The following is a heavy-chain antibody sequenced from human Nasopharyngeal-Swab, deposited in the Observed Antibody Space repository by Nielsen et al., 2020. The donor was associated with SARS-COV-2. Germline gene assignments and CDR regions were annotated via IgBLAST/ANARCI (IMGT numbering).Heavy chain of an antibody. Sequence: ETLSLTCTVSGGSISSYYWSWIRQPPGKGLKWIGYIFYSGSTNYNPSLKSRVTISVDTSKNQFSLKLSSVTAADTAVYYCARSPGRRLESIAARPWHYYYGMDVWGQGTTVTVSS. CDR3: ARSPGRRLESIAARPWHYYYGMDV. J-gene: IGHJ6*02. V-gene: IGHV4-59*01. CDR1: GGSISSYY. CDR2: IFYSGST. D-gene: IGHD6-6*01.